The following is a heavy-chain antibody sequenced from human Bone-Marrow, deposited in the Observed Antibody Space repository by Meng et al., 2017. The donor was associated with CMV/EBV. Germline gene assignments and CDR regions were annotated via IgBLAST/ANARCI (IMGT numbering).Heavy chain of an antibody. D-gene: IGHD1-26*01. CDR3: ARASGTYWIGRFDP. V-gene: IGHV3-53*01. J-gene: IGHJ5*02. CDR2: IYSEGNT. CDR1: GFIVSGNS. Sequence: GESLKISCAASGFIVSGNSMSWVRQAPGKGLECVSIIYSEGNTQYADSVKGRFTVSRDNSGNTLHLQMNSLRAEDTAVYYCARASGTYWIGRFDPWVQGTLVTVSS.